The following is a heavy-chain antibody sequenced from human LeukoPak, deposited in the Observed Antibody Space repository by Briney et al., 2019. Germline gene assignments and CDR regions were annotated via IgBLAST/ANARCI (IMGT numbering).Heavy chain of an antibody. Sequence: PGGSLRLSCAASGFTFSSYGMHWVRQAPGKGLEWVAFIRYDGSNKYYADSVKGRFTISRDNSKNTLYLQMNSLRAEDTAVYYCAKDIVAATRDYYYYGMDVWGQGTTVTVSS. D-gene: IGHD2-15*01. V-gene: IGHV3-30*02. J-gene: IGHJ6*02. CDR2: IRYDGSNK. CDR1: GFTFSSYG. CDR3: AKDIVAATRDYYYYGMDV.